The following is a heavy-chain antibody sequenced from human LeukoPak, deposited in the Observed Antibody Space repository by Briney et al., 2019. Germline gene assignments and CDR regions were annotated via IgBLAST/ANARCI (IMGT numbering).Heavy chain of an antibody. V-gene: IGHV3-23*01. D-gene: IGHD3-22*01. CDR1: GFTFSSYA. CDR2: ISGSGGST. J-gene: IGHJ4*02. CDR3: AKDAYYYDSTGYYDGGSFDY. Sequence: PGGSLRLSCAASGFTFSSYAMSWVHQAPGKGLEWVSAISGSGGSTYNADSVKGRFTISRDNSKNTLYLQMNSLRAEDTAVYYCAKDAYYYDSTGYYDGGSFDYWGQGTLVTVSS.